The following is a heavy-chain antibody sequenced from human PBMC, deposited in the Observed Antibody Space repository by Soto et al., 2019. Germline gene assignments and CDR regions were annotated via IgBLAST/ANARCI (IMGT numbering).Heavy chain of an antibody. CDR2: ISSSSSTI. CDR3: ARDANYYDSSGYDY. J-gene: IGHJ4*02. CDR1: GFTFSSYS. Sequence: GGSLRLSCAASGFTFSSYSMNWVRQAPGKGLEWVSYISSSSSTIYYADSVKGRFTISRDNAKNSLYLQMNSLRDEDTAVYYCARDANYYDSSGYDYWGQGTLVTVSS. V-gene: IGHV3-48*02. D-gene: IGHD3-22*01.